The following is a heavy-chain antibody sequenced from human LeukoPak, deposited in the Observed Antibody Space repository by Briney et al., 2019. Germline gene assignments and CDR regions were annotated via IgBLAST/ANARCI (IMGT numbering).Heavy chain of an antibody. CDR2: ISSSSNYI. V-gene: IGHV3-21*01. J-gene: IGHJ4*02. D-gene: IGHD2-2*01. CDR3: ARAHGDCSSTSCHS. CDR1: GFTFSSYS. Sequence: PGGSLRLSCAASGFTFSSYSMNWVRQAPGKGLEWVSSISSSSNYIYYADSVKGRFTISRDNAKNSLYLQMNSLRAEDTAVYYCARAHGDCSSTSCHSWGQGTLVTVSS.